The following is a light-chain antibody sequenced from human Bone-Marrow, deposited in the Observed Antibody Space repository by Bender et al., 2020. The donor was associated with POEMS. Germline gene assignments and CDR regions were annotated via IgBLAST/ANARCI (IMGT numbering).Light chain of an antibody. Sequence: SYVLTQPPSVAVAPGKTANITCGGKDLRFKTVHWYQQRPGQAPVLVIYDNSDRPSGISERISGSNYGNTATLTITRVDAGDEADYYCQVWDTNSDPDVIFGGGTTLTVL. CDR1: DLRFKT. CDR2: DNS. V-gene: IGLV3-21*01. CDR3: QVWDTNSDPDVI. J-gene: IGLJ2*01.